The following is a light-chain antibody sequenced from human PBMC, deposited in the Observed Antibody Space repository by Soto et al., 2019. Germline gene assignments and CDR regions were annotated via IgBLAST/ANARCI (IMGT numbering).Light chain of an antibody. CDR1: QDIRNN. J-gene: IGKJ1*01. CDR3: LQDYTYPRT. Sequence: AIQMTQYPSSLSASVGDRVTITCRASQDIRNNLGWYQQKPGEAPKLLIYAASSLQSGVPSRFSGSGSGTDFTLTISSLQPEDFATYYCLQDYTYPRTFGQGTKVDIK. CDR2: AAS. V-gene: IGKV1-6*01.